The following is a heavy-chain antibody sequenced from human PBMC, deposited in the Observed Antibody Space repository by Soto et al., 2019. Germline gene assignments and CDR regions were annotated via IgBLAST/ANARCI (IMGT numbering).Heavy chain of an antibody. CDR3: ARAPSWYIFDY. D-gene: IGHD6-13*01. CDR1: GGTFSTYT. V-gene: IGHV1-69*02. J-gene: IGHJ4*02. Sequence: SVKVSCKASGGTFSTYTITWVRQAPGQGLEWMGRIIPIIGIINYAQKFQGRVTISADKFTGTAYMELSSLRSEDTAVYYCARAPSWYIFDYWGQGTLVTVSS. CDR2: IIPIIGII.